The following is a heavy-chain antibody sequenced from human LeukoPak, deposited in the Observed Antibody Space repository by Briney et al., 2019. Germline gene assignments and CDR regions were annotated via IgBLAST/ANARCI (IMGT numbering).Heavy chain of an antibody. V-gene: IGHV4-59*01. CDR2: IYYSGST. CDR1: GGSISSYY. CDR3: ARVGNILPTPDY. J-gene: IGHJ4*02. Sequence: PSETLSLTCTVSGGSISSYYWSWIRQPPGKGLEWIGYIYYSGSTNYNPSLKSRVTISVDTSKNQFSLKLSSVTAEDTAVYYCARVGNILPTPDYWGQGTLVTVSS. D-gene: IGHD5-12*01.